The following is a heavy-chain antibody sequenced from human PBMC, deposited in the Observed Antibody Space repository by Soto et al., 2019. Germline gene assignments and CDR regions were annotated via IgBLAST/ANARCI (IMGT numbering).Heavy chain of an antibody. CDR3: AKDVHRVGYSSGWYAEYFQH. V-gene: IGHV3-23*01. Sequence: GGSLRLSCAASGFTFSSYAMSWVRQAPGKGLEWVSAISGSGGSTYYADSVKGRFTISRDNSKNTLYLQMNSLRAEDTAVYYCAKDVHRVGYSSGWYAEYFQHWGQGTLVTVSS. J-gene: IGHJ1*01. CDR1: GFTFSSYA. CDR2: ISGSGGST. D-gene: IGHD6-19*01.